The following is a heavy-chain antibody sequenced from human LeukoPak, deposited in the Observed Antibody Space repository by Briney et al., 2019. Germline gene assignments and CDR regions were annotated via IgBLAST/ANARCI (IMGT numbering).Heavy chain of an antibody. D-gene: IGHD3-16*01. J-gene: IGHJ6*03. Sequence: GASVKVSCKASGYTFTGYYMHWVRQAPGQGLEWMGWINPNSGGTNYAQKFQGRVTMTRDTSISTAYMELSRLRSDDTAVYYFWRPPPFYYYYYYMDVWGKGTTVTVSS. CDR1: GYTFTGYY. CDR2: INPNSGGT. V-gene: IGHV1-2*02. CDR3: WRPPPFYYYYYYMDV.